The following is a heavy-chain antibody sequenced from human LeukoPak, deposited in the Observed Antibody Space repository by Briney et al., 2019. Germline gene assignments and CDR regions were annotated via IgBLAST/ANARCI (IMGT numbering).Heavy chain of an antibody. CDR3: ARGSDIAVAGDFDY. Sequence: GGSLRLSGAASGFTFSRFTMNWVRQAPGKGLEWVSSISSSSSYIYYADSVKGRFTISRDNAKNSLYLQMNSLRAEDTAVYYCARGSDIAVAGDFDYWGQGTLVTVSS. CDR2: ISSSSSYI. V-gene: IGHV3-21*01. CDR1: GFTFSRFT. J-gene: IGHJ4*02. D-gene: IGHD6-19*01.